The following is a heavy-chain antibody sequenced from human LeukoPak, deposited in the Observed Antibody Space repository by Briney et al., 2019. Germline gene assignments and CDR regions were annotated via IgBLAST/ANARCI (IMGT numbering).Heavy chain of an antibody. CDR1: GFTFSSYA. D-gene: IGHD3-22*01. Sequence: GGSLRLSCAASGFTFSSYAMSWVRQAPGKGLEWVSAISGSGGTTYYADSVKGRFTISRDNSKNTLYLQMSSLRAEDTAVYYCAKDTSYYDSSSYFDYWGQGTLVTVSS. J-gene: IGHJ4*02. CDR2: ISGSGGTT. V-gene: IGHV3-23*01. CDR3: AKDTSYYDSSSYFDY.